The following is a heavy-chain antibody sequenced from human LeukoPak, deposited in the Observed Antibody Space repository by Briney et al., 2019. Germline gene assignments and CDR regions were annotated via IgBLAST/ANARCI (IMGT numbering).Heavy chain of an antibody. CDR1: GGSINSGDYY. V-gene: IGHV4-30-4*08. D-gene: IGHD3-16*01. Sequence: SQTLSLTCTVSGGSINSGDYYWSWIRQPPGKGLELIGYVYYSGSTSYNPSLKSRVTISVDTSKNQFSLRLSSVTPEDTAVYYCTRGGGAIATWGQGTLVTVSS. J-gene: IGHJ5*02. CDR3: TRGGGAIAT. CDR2: VYYSGST.